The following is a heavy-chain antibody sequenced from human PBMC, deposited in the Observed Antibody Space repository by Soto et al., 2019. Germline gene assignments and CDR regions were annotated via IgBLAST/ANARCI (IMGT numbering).Heavy chain of an antibody. CDR1: GFTFSSYA. V-gene: IGHV3-23*01. CDR2: IDSSGGST. CDR3: ATRLLAAIVTSLDY. D-gene: IGHD5-18*01. J-gene: IGHJ4*01. Sequence: EVQLLESGGGLVQAGGSLRLSCTASGFTFSSYAMGWVRQAPGKGLEWVSSIDSSGGSTYYADSVKGRFTMSRDKSKNTLYLQMNSLRAEDTGVHFCATRLLAAIVTSLDYWGQGTLVTVSS.